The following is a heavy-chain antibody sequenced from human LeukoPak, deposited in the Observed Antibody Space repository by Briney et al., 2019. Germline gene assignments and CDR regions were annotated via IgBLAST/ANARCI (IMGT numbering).Heavy chain of an antibody. CDR1: EFTFSSYS. D-gene: IGHD2-15*01. Sequence: GGSLRLSCAASEFTFSSYSMNWVRQAPGKGLEWVSYISSSSSTIYYADSVKGRFTISRDNSKNTLYLQMNSLRAEDTAVYYCAKEVAVYFDYWGQGTLVTVSS. CDR2: ISSSSSTI. CDR3: AKEVAVYFDY. V-gene: IGHV3-48*01. J-gene: IGHJ4*02.